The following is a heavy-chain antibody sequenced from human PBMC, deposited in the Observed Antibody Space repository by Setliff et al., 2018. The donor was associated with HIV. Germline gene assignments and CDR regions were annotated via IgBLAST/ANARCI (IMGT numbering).Heavy chain of an antibody. Sequence: ASVKVSCKVSGYTLTELSRHWVRQAPGKGLEWMGGFDPEDGETIYAQKFQGRVTMTEDTSTDTAYMELSSLRSEDTAVYYCATSSPVGPWLPSHDAFDIWGQGTMVHRLL. D-gene: IGHD3-22*01. V-gene: IGHV1-24*01. CDR3: ATSSPVGPWLPSHDAFDI. CDR2: FDPEDGET. CDR1: GYTLTELS. J-gene: IGHJ3*02.